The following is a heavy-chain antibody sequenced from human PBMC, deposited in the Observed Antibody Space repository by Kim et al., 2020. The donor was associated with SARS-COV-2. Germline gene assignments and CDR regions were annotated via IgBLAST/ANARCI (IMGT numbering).Heavy chain of an antibody. CDR1: GGSISSNNYY. CDR2: IYYSGSS. V-gene: IGHV4-39*01. Sequence: SETLSLTCTVSGGSISSNNYYWGWIRQPPGKGLEWIGHIYYSGSSYYNPSLKSRVTISVDTSKNQFSLKLNSVTAADTAVDYCARQKMGLGVVTASESRYGMDVWGQGTTVPVSS. J-gene: IGHJ6*02. D-gene: IGHD2-21*02. CDR3: ARQKMGLGVVTASESRYGMDV.